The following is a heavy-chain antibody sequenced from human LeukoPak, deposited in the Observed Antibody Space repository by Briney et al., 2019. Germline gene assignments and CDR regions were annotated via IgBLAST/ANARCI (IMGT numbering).Heavy chain of an antibody. D-gene: IGHD5-24*01. CDR2: LSTNGDAT. Sequence: GGSLRLSCAASGFSFSTYAMGWVRHPPAQGKEWVSALSTNGDATYYADSVKGRFTISRDNSRNTLYLQMNSLSADDEAIYFCAKAGWLTATIRGLSFDYWGQGTLVTVSS. CDR1: GFSFSTYA. J-gene: IGHJ4*02. CDR3: AKAGWLTATIRGLSFDY. V-gene: IGHV3-23*01.